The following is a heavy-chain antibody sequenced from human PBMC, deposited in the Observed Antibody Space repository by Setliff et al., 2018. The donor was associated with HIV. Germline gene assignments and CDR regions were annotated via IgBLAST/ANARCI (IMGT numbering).Heavy chain of an antibody. D-gene: IGHD1-26*01. CDR3: ARDLKRELVQGGDAFDI. Sequence: SETLSLTCSVSGGSLISGGYYWSWIRQHPGKGLEWIGYVYYTGKTYYNPSLESRISMSVDTSKNQFSLKLTSVTAADTAIYYCARDLKRELVQGGDAFDIWGQGTMVTVSS. CDR2: VYYTGKT. J-gene: IGHJ3*02. CDR1: GGSLISGGYY. V-gene: IGHV4-31*03.